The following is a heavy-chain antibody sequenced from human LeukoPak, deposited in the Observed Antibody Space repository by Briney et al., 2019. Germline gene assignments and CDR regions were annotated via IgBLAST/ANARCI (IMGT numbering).Heavy chain of an antibody. CDR2: ITRSSGTV. V-gene: IGHV3-9*01. CDR1: GFNFDYYA. Sequence: GRSLRLSCAASGFNFDYYAMYWVRQVPGKGLEWVSGITRSSGTVDYAASVKGRFTISRDNAKNSLYLQMNSLRPEDTAFYYCAKALHPLTTVTRGALDIWGQGTMVTVSS. CDR3: AKALHPLTTVTRGALDI. J-gene: IGHJ3*02. D-gene: IGHD4-17*01.